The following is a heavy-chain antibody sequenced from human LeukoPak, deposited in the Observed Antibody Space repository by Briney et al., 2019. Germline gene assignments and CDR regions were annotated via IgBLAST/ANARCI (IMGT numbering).Heavy chain of an antibody. D-gene: IGHD1-26*01. CDR2: IYHSGST. CDR3: ARVRGSYHADY. V-gene: IGHV4-30-2*01. Sequence: SETLSLTCTVSGGSISSGGYYWSWIRQPPGKGLEWIGYIYHSGSTYYNPSLKSRVTISVDRSKNQFSLKLSSVTATDTAVYYCARVRGSYHADYWGQGTLVTVSS. CDR1: GGSISSGGYY. J-gene: IGHJ4*02.